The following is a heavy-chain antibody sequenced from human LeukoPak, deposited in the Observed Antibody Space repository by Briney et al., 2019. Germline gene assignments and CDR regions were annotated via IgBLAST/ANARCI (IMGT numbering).Heavy chain of an antibody. Sequence: ASVKVSCKASGYTFTGYYMHWVRQAPGQGLEWIGWVNPNSGGTNYAQKFQGRVTMTRDTSISTAYMELSRLRSDDTAVYYCARVKGRFEELSYYFDYWGQGTLVTVSS. V-gene: IGHV1-2*02. J-gene: IGHJ4*02. CDR1: GYTFTGYY. D-gene: IGHD3-10*01. CDR3: ARVKGRFEELSYYFDY. CDR2: VNPNSGGT.